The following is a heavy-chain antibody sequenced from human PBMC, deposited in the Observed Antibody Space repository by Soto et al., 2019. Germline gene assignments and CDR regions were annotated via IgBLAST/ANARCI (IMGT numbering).Heavy chain of an antibody. CDR3: ARVSIAAAGTLVWFDP. V-gene: IGHV4-59*01. D-gene: IGHD6-13*01. CDR1: GGSISSYY. J-gene: IGHJ5*02. CDR2: IYYSGST. Sequence: SETLSLTCTVSGGSISSYYWSWIRQPPGKGLEWIGYIYYSGSTNYNPSLKSRVTISVDTSKNQFSLKLSSVTAADTAVYYCARVSIAAAGTLVWFDPWGQGTLVTVSS.